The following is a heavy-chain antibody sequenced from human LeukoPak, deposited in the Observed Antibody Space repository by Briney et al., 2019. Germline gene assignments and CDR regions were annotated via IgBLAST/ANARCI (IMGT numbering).Heavy chain of an antibody. CDR3: AKDPHRGTMIVVEIGGAFDI. J-gene: IGHJ3*02. CDR2: ISYDGSNK. CDR1: GFTFSSYG. Sequence: PGRSLRLSCAASGFTFSSYGMHWVRQAPGKGLEWVAVISYDGSNKYYADSVKGRFTISRDNSKNTLYLQMNSLRAEDTAVYYCAKDPHRGTMIVVEIGGAFDIWGQGTMVTVSS. D-gene: IGHD3-22*01. V-gene: IGHV3-30*18.